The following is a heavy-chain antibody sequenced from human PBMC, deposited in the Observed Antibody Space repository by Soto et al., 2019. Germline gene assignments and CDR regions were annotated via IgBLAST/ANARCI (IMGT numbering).Heavy chain of an antibody. CDR1: GYTFTSYG. D-gene: IGHD3-10*01. V-gene: IGHV1-18*04. Sequence: QVQLVQSGAEVKKPGASVKVSCKASGYTFTSYGISWVRQAPGQGPEWMGWISGHNGNTNHPQSLQGRVTMTTDTSRNTAYMELRSLRSDDTAVYYCARDHGGATMALLYWGQGTLVTVSS. CDR3: ARDHGGATMALLY. CDR2: ISGHNGNT. J-gene: IGHJ4*02.